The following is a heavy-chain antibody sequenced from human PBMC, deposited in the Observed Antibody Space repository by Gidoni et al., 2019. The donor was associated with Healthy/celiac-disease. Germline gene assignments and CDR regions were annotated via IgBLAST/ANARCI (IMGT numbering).Heavy chain of an antibody. CDR1: GGTFSSYA. Sequence: QVQLVQSGAEVKKPGSSVKVSCKASGGTFSSYAISWVRQAPGQGLEWMGRIIPILGIANYAQKFQGRVTITADKSTSTAYMELSSLRSEDTAVYYCARVRGVVATHSMDVWGKGTTVTVSS. J-gene: IGHJ6*04. CDR2: IIPILGIA. CDR3: ARVRGVVATHSMDV. V-gene: IGHV1-69*04. D-gene: IGHD2-15*01.